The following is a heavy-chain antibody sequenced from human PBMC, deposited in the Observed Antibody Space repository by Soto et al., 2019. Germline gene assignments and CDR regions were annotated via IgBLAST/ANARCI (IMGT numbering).Heavy chain of an antibody. CDR1: GFTFSSYT. V-gene: IGHV3-21*04. CDR2: ISANSAYI. D-gene: IGHD3-9*01. J-gene: IGHJ3*02. Sequence: GGSLRLSCEASGFTFSSYTMNWVRQAPGMGLEWVSSISANSAYIYYAETVKGRFTISRDNAKRSLSLQINNLRAEEKAVYYCARGPDILTAPAIWGQGTMVTVSS. CDR3: ARGPDILTAPAI.